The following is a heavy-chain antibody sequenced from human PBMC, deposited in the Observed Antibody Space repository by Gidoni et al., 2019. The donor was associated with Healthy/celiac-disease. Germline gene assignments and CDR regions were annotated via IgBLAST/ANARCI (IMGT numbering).Heavy chain of an antibody. CDR2: IIPILGIA. Sequence: QVQLVQSGAEVKKPGSSVKVSCKASGGTFSSYTISWVRQAPGQGLEWMGRIIPILGIANYAQKFQGRVTITADKSTSTAYMELSSLRSEDTAVYYCARGTTAMDHDAFDIWGQGTMVTVSS. D-gene: IGHD5-18*01. V-gene: IGHV1-69*02. J-gene: IGHJ3*02. CDR3: ARGTTAMDHDAFDI. CDR1: GGTFSSYT.